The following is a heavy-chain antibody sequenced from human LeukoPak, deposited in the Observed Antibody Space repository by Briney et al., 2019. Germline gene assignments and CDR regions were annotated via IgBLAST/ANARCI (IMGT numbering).Heavy chain of an antibody. D-gene: IGHD3-10*01. V-gene: IGHV5-51*01. J-gene: IGHJ6*04. CDR1: GYSFTTYW. Sequence: GESLKISCKGSGYSFTTYWIGWVRQMPGKGLEWMGIIYPGDSDIRYSPSFQGQVTISADRSSSTAYLQWGSLKASDTAMYYCARLIPPGSGRYFHDGMDVWGKGTTVTVSS. CDR2: IYPGDSDI. CDR3: ARLIPPGSGRYFHDGMDV.